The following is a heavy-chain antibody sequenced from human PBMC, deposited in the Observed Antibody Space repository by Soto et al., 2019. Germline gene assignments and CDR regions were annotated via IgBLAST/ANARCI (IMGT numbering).Heavy chain of an antibody. Sequence: SWRLSFAASVFTCSSEAMCWVRQAPGKGLEWVSAISGSGGSTYYADSGKGRFTISRGNSKNTLYMQMNSLRAEDTAVYYCAKECLQPPSDYVPAACLLVVNWFYSWGQGTLVTVSS. CDR2: ISGSGGST. CDR3: AKECLQPPSDYVPAACLLVVNWFYS. V-gene: IGHV3-23*01. J-gene: IGHJ5*01. CDR1: VFTCSSEA. D-gene: IGHD3-16*01.